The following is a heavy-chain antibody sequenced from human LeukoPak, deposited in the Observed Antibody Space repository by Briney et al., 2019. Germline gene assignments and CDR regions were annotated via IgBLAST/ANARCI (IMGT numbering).Heavy chain of an antibody. CDR1: GFTFSSYS. CDR3: ARDSAVAGLFDY. Sequence: GGSLRLSCAASGFTFSSYSMNWVRQAPGKGLEWDSSISSSSSYIYYADSVKGRFTISRDNAKNSLYLQMNSLRAEDTAVYYCARDSAVAGLFDYWGQGTLVTVSS. CDR2: ISSSSSYI. V-gene: IGHV3-21*01. J-gene: IGHJ4*02. D-gene: IGHD6-19*01.